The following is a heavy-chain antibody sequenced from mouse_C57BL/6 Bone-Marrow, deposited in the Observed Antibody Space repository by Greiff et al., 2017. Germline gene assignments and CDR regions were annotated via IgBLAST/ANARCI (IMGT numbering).Heavy chain of an antibody. V-gene: IGHV1-82*01. CDR2: IYPGDGDT. J-gene: IGHJ3*01. CDR1: GYAFSSSW. CDR3: AREGDYDGYYLFAY. Sequence: VQLQQSGPELVKPGASVKISCKASGYAFSSSWMNWVKQRPGKGLEWIGRIYPGDGDTNYNGKFKGKATLTADKSSSTAYMQLSSLTSEDSAVYFCAREGDYDGYYLFAYWGQGTLVTVSA. D-gene: IGHD2-3*01.